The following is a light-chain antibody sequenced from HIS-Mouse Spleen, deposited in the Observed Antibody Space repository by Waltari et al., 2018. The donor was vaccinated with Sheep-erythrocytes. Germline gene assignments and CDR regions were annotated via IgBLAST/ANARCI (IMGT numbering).Light chain of an antibody. CDR2: SNN. V-gene: IGLV1-44*01. CDR3: AAWDDSLNGVV. Sequence: QSVLTQPPSASGTPGQRVTISCSGSSSNTGSKTVTWYQQLPGTAPKLLISSNNQRPSGVPDRFSGSKSGTSASLAISGLQSEDEADYYCAAWDDSLNGVVFGGGTKLTVL. J-gene: IGLJ2*01. CDR1: SSNTGSKT.